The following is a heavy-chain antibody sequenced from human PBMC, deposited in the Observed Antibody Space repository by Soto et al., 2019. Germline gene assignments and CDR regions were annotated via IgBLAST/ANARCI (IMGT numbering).Heavy chain of an antibody. J-gene: IGHJ4*02. CDR2: IIPILGIA. V-gene: IGHV1-69*08. Sequence: QVQLVQSGAEVKKPGSSVKVSCKASGGTFSSYTISWVRQAPGQGLEWMGRIIPILGIANYAQKFQGRVTITADKSTSTAYMELSSLRSEDTAVYYCARDQGGGYVSGWGQGTLVTVSS. CDR1: GGTFSSYT. D-gene: IGHD5-12*01. CDR3: ARDQGGGYVSG.